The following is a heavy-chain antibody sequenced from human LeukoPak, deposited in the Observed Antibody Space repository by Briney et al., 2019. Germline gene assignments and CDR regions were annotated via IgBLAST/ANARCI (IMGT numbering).Heavy chain of an antibody. Sequence: GRSLRLSCAASGFTFSSYGMHWVRQAPGKGLEWVAVIWYDGSNKYYADSVKGRFTISRDNSKNMLYLQMNSLRAEDTAVYYCAKDYSGYDWVYWGQGTLVTVSS. D-gene: IGHD5-12*01. V-gene: IGHV3-33*06. J-gene: IGHJ4*02. CDR2: IWYDGSNK. CDR3: AKDYSGYDWVY. CDR1: GFTFSSYG.